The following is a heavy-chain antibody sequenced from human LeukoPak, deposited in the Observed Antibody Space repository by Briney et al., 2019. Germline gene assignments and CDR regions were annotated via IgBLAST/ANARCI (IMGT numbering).Heavy chain of an antibody. V-gene: IGHV3-48*03. Sequence: GGSLRLSCAASGFTFSSYEMNWVRQAPGKGLEWLSYISSGGRTIYYADSVKGRFTISRDNSKNTLYLQMNSLRAEDTAVYYCAKDSGSYYDDAFDIWGQGTMVTVSS. CDR1: GFTFSSYE. J-gene: IGHJ3*02. D-gene: IGHD1-26*01. CDR2: ISSGGRTI. CDR3: AKDSGSYYDDAFDI.